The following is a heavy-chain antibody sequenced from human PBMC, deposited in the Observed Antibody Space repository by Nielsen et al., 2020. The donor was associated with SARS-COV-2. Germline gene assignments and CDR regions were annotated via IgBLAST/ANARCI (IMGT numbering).Heavy chain of an antibody. CDR2: IYYSGST. Sequence: SETLSLTCTVSGGSISSYYWSWIRQPPGKGLEWIGYIYYSGSTNYHPSLKSRVTTSVDTSKNQFSLKVSSVTAADTAVYYCVRYSGTEYYFDYWGQGTLVTVSS. D-gene: IGHD1-26*01. CDR3: VRYSGTEYYFDY. V-gene: IGHV4-59*13. CDR1: GGSISSYY. J-gene: IGHJ4*02.